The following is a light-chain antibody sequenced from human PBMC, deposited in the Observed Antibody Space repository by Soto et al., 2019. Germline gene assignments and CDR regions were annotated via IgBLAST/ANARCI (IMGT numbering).Light chain of an antibody. CDR1: SSDVGGYNF. J-gene: IGLJ1*01. Sequence: QSVLTQPASVSGSPGQSVTISCAGTSSDVGGYNFVFWYQQHPGKAPQLMIYDVSSRPSGVSNRFSGSKSGNTASLTISGLQAEDEADYYCSSYTSSYTYVFGTGTKLTVL. CDR3: SSYTSSYTYV. CDR2: DVS. V-gene: IGLV2-14*03.